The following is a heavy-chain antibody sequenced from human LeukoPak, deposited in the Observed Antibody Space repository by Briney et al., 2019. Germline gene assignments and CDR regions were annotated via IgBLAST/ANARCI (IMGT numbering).Heavy chain of an antibody. J-gene: IGHJ5*02. V-gene: IGHV3-23*01. CDR2: ISGSGGST. CDR1: GFTFSSYA. CDR3: AREIAAPTGNWFDP. Sequence: GGSLRLSCAASGFTFSSYAMSWVRQVPGKGLEWVSAISGSGGSTYYADSVKGRFTISRDNSKNTLYLQMNSLRAEDTAVYYCAREIAAPTGNWFDPWGQGTLVTVSS. D-gene: IGHD6-6*01.